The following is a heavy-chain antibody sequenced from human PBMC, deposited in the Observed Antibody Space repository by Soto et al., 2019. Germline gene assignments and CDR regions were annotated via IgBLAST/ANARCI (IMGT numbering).Heavy chain of an antibody. CDR2: FIPIFGTA. CDR3: ARSGYSYGPNID. J-gene: IGHJ4*02. D-gene: IGHD5-18*01. CDR1: RGSFSASG. V-gene: IGHV1-69*01. Sequence: QVQLVQSGAEVQKPGSSVKVSCRAARGSFSASGFSWVRQAPGQGLEWVGGFIPIFGTANYAPKFQDRVTMTADESTSTVYMALSSIKSEDTAMYYCARSGYSYGPNIDWGQGTLVTVSS.